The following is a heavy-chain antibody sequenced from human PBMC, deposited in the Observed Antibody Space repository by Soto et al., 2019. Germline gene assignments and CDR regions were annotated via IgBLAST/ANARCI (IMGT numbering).Heavy chain of an antibody. CDR2: ITSKGDST. CDR3: ARAVTFGGVIVTTFDY. Sequence: EVQLVESGGGLVQPGGSLRLSCAASGFTFSSYAMHWVRQAPGKGLEYVSAITSKGDSTYYANSVKCRFTISRDNSKNTLYLQMGSLRAEDMAVYYCARAVTFGGVIVTTFDYWGQGTLVTGSS. D-gene: IGHD3-16*02. CDR1: GFTFSSYA. V-gene: IGHV3-64*01. J-gene: IGHJ4*02.